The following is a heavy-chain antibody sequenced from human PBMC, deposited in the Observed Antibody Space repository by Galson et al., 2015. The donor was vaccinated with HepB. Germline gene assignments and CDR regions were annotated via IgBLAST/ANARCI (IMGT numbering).Heavy chain of an antibody. CDR2: INPNNGGA. Sequence: SVKVSCKASGYTLTGYYLHWVRQAPGQGLEWMGRINPNNGGATYAQKFQGRVTTTRDTSITTAYMELSGLRSDDTAVYYCARLGGSGSYPYFFDYWGQGTLVTVSS. V-gene: IGHV1-2*06. CDR3: ARLGGSGSYPYFFDY. J-gene: IGHJ4*02. D-gene: IGHD1-26*01. CDR1: GYTLTGYY.